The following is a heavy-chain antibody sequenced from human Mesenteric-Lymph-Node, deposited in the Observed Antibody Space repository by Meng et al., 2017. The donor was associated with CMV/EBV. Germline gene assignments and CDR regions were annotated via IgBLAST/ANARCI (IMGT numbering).Heavy chain of an antibody. J-gene: IGHJ4*02. Sequence: SETLSLTCTVSGGSVSSGSYYWSWIRQPPGKGLEWIGYIYYSGSTNYNPSLKSRVTISVDTSKNQFSLKLSSVTAADTAVYYCARDRWGWGYEVWGQGTLVTVSS. CDR2: IYYSGST. CDR1: GGSVSSGSYY. D-gene: IGHD5-12*01. CDR3: ARDRWGWGYEV. V-gene: IGHV4-61*01.